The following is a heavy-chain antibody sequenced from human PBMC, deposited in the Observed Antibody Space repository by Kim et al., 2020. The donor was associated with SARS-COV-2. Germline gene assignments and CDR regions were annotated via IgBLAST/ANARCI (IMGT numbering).Heavy chain of an antibody. CDR2: INTGGSSM. CDR3: ARNGDNTGYFVN. CDR1: GFTFSSFS. Sequence: GGSLRLSCAASGFTFSSFSMNWVRQTPGKGLEWVSFINTGGSSMYYAESVKGRFTISRDNAKNSVFLQMNSLRDEDTAVYYCARNGDNTGYFVNWGRGTL. J-gene: IGHJ4*02. D-gene: IGHD3-22*01. V-gene: IGHV3-48*02.